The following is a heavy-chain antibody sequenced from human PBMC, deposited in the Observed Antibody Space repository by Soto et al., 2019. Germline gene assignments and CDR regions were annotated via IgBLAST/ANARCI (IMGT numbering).Heavy chain of an antibody. V-gene: IGHV4-34*01. J-gene: IGHJ6*02. CDR3: ARERMTTVNYYGMDV. CDR2: INHSGST. Sequence: SETLSLTCAVYGGSFSGYYWTWIRQPPGTGLEWIGEINHSGSTNYNPSLKSRVTISVDTSKNQFSLKLTSVTAADTAVYYCARERMTTVNYYGMDVWGQGTRVTAS. CDR1: GGSFSGYY. D-gene: IGHD4-17*01.